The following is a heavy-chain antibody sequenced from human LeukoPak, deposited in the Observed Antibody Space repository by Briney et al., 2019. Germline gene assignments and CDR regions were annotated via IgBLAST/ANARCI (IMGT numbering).Heavy chain of an antibody. J-gene: IGHJ4*02. V-gene: IGHV4-59*12. CDR2: IYYSGST. CDR3: ARAPRLQTTYYFDY. CDR1: GGSISSYY. Sequence: PSETLSLTCTVSGGSISSYYWSWIRQPPGKGLEWIGYIYYSGSTNYNPSLKSRVTITVDTSKNQFSLKLSSVTAADTAVYYCARAPRLQTTYYFDYWGQGTLVTVSS. D-gene: IGHD1/OR15-1a*01.